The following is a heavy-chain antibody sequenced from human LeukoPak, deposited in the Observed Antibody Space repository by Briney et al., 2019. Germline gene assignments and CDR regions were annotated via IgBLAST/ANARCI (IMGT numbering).Heavy chain of an antibody. V-gene: IGHV5-51*01. Sequence: GGSLKISCKGSGYTFTSHWIGWVRQMPGKGLEWMGILYPGDSETRYSPSFQGQVTISADKSISTAYLQWGSLKASDTAIYYCARKSIIGAGENFDYWGQGTLVTVSS. CDR3: ARKSIIGAGENFDY. CDR2: LYPGDSET. CDR1: GYTFTSHW. D-gene: IGHD6-13*01. J-gene: IGHJ4*02.